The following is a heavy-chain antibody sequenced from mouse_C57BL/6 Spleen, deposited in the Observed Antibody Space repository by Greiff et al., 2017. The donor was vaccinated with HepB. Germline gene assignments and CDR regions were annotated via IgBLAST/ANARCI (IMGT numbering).Heavy chain of an antibody. D-gene: IGHD1-1*01. CDR3: ARKGFYGSSPWFAY. V-gene: IGHV1-59*01. Sequence: QVQLQQSGAELAKPGASVKLSCKASGYTFTSYWMHWVKQRPGQGLEWIGVIDPSDSYTNYNQKFKGKATLTVDTSSSTAYMQLSSLTSEDSAVYYCARKGFYGSSPWFAYWGQGTLVTVSA. CDR1: GYTFTSYW. CDR2: IDPSDSYT. J-gene: IGHJ3*01.